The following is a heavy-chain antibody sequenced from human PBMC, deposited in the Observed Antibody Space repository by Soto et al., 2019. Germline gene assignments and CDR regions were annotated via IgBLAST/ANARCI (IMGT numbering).Heavy chain of an antibody. D-gene: IGHD6-19*01. CDR3: ARPSGIAVATITPEFDY. V-gene: IGHV1-69*13. J-gene: IGHJ4*02. CDR2: IIPIFGTA. Sequence: SVKVSCKASGGTFSSYAIIWVRQAPGQGLEWMGGIIPIFGTANYAQKFQGRVTITADESTSTAYMELSSLRSEDTAVYYCARPSGIAVATITPEFDYWGQGTLVTVSS. CDR1: GGTFSSYA.